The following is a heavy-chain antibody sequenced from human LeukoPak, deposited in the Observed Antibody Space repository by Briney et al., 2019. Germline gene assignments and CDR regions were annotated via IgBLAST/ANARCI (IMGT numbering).Heavy chain of an antibody. Sequence: AASVKVSCKASGYTFTGYYLPWVLQATGHGLELMGSINPNSGGTNYAQKFQGRVTMTRDTSISTAYMELSRLRSDDTAVYYCARDREDDFWSGSHFDYWGQGTLVTVSS. CDR3: ARDREDDFWSGSHFDY. J-gene: IGHJ4*02. D-gene: IGHD3-3*01. CDR1: GYTFTGYY. CDR2: INPNSGGT. V-gene: IGHV1-2*02.